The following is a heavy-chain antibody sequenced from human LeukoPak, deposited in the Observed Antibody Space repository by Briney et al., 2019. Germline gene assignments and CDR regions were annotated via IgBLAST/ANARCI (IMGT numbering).Heavy chain of an antibody. V-gene: IGHV4-59*12. CDR1: GGSISSYY. J-gene: IGHJ6*03. CDR3: ARVLDYYDSSGSNYYMDV. CDR2: IYYSGST. Sequence: SETLSLTCTVSGGSISSYYWSWIRQPPGKGLEWIGYIYYSGSTYYNPSLKSRVTISVDTSKNQFSLKLSSVTAADTAVYYCARVLDYYDSSGSNYYMDVWGKGTTVTVSS. D-gene: IGHD3-22*01.